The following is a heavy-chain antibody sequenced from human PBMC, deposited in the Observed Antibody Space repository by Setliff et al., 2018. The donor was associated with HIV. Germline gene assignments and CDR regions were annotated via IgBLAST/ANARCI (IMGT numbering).Heavy chain of an antibody. CDR1: GGTFSSYG. Sequence: SVKVSCKASGGTFSSYGISWVRQAPGQGLEWIGGIIPIFGTRNYAQKFRGRVTITADELTSTAYMELSSLRAEDTAVYYCARFDHYGDYGRVGDAFDIWGQGTMVTVSS. CDR2: IIPIFGTR. J-gene: IGHJ3*02. CDR3: ARFDHYGDYGRVGDAFDI. D-gene: IGHD4-17*01. V-gene: IGHV1-69*13.